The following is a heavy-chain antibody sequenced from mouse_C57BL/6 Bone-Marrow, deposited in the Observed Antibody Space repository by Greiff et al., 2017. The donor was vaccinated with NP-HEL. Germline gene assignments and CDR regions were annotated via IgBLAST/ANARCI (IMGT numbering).Heavy chain of an antibody. Sequence: VQLQQSGAELVKPGASVKMSCKASGYTFTTYPIEWMKQNHGKSLEWIGNFHPYNDDTKYNEKFKGKATLTVEKSSSTVYLELSRLTSYDSAVYYCARKGHYGSSSWYFDVWGTGTTVTVSS. CDR2: FHPYNDDT. D-gene: IGHD1-1*01. CDR1: GYTFTTYP. J-gene: IGHJ1*03. CDR3: ARKGHYGSSSWYFDV. V-gene: IGHV1-47*01.